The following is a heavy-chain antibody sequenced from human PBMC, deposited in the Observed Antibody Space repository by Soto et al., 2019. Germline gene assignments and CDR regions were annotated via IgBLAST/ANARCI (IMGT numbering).Heavy chain of an antibody. CDR3: ARVGSTLAAGTPDY. Sequence: GGSLRLSCAASGFTFSDYYMSWFRQAPGRGLEWVSYISGSGSITHDADSVKGRFTISRDNAKNSLYLQMNSLRAEDTAIYYCARVGSTLAAGTPDYWGQGTLVTVSS. CDR2: ISGSGSIT. J-gene: IGHJ4*02. V-gene: IGHV3-11*01. CDR1: GFTFSDYY. D-gene: IGHD6-13*01.